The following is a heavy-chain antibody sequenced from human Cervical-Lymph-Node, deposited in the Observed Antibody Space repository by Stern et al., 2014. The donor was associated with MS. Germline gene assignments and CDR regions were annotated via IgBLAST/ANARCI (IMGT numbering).Heavy chain of an antibody. CDR1: GGSVSSGSYY. CDR3: ARGSRWELILDS. CDR2: IYYSGST. D-gene: IGHD1-26*01. Sequence: QLQLQESGPGLVKPSETLSLTCTVSGGSVSSGSYYWSWIRQPPGKGLAWIGNIYYSGSTNYNPSLKSRVTISVDTSKNQFSLKLSSVTAADTAVYYCARGSRWELILDSWGQGTLVTVSS. J-gene: IGHJ4*02. V-gene: IGHV4-61*01.